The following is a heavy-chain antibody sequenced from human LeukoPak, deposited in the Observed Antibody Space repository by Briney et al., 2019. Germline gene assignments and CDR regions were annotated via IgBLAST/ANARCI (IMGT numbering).Heavy chain of an antibody. J-gene: IGHJ3*02. CDR2: IYYSGST. V-gene: IGHV4-59*08. Sequence: PSETLSLTCAVYGGSFSGDFWSWLRQSPGKGLEWIGYIYYSGSTNYNPSLKSRVTISVDTSKNQFSLKLSSVTAADTAVYYCAKSNGYGLVDIWGQGTMVTVSS. D-gene: IGHD3-10*01. CDR1: GGSFSGDF. CDR3: AKSNGYGLVDI.